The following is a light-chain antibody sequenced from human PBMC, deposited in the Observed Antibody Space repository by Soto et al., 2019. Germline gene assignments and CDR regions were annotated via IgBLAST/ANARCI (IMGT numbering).Light chain of an antibody. CDR3: QQYDNYPLT. V-gene: IGKV1-5*01. Sequence: DIQMTQSPSTLSASVGDRVTITCRASQSVRSWLAWYQQKPGRAPKFLIYDASSLESGVPSRFSGSGSGTEFTLTTSNLQPDDFATYYCQQYDNYPLTFGGGTKVDIK. CDR2: DAS. CDR1: QSVRSW. J-gene: IGKJ4*01.